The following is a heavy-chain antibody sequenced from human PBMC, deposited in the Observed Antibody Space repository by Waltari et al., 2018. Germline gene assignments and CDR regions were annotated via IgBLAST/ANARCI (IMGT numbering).Heavy chain of an antibody. D-gene: IGHD3-22*01. CDR2: ISYNARNI. CDR1: DFTFRSYA. J-gene: IGHJ6*02. V-gene: IGHV3-30*04. CDR3: ARDYCDRTNCHGMDV. Sequence: QVQLVESGGGVVQPGRSLRLSCEASDFTFRSYALHWVRQAPGKGLEWVAVISYNARNIYYVDSVKGRFTISRDNSKKTLYLQMNSLRAEDTAVYYCARDYCDRTNCHGMDVWGQGTTVTVSS.